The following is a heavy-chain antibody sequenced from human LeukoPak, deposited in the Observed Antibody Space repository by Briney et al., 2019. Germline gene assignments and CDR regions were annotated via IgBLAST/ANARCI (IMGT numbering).Heavy chain of an antibody. J-gene: IGHJ4*02. Sequence: GASVKVSCKASGYTFTSYDINWVRQATGQGLEWMGWISAYNGNTNYAQKLQGRVTMTTDTSTSTAYMELRSLRSDDTAVYYCARDRVGATRAVDYWGQGTLVTVSS. V-gene: IGHV1-18*01. CDR3: ARDRVGATRAVDY. CDR2: ISAYNGNT. D-gene: IGHD1-26*01. CDR1: GYTFTSYD.